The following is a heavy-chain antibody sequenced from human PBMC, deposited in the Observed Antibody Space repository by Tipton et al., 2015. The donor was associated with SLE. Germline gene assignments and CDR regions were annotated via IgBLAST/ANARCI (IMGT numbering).Heavy chain of an antibody. D-gene: IGHD7-27*01. V-gene: IGHV3-30*18. Sequence: SLRLSCAASGFTFSSYGMHWVRQAPGKGLEWVAVIWYDGSNKYYADSVKGRFAISRDNSKNTLYLQMNSLRAEDTAMYYCAKDSRLGNDAFDIWGQGTMVTVSS. CDR3: AKDSRLGNDAFDI. CDR2: IWYDGSNK. CDR1: GFTFSSYG. J-gene: IGHJ3*02.